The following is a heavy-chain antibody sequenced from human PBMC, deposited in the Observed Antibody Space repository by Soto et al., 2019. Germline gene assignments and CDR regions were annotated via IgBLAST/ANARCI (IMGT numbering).Heavy chain of an antibody. V-gene: IGHV4-39*01. CDR2: IYYSGST. Sequence: SETRCLTWTVSGGSISSSSYYWGWIRQPPGKGLEWIGSIYYSGSTYYNPSLKSRVTISVDTSKNQFSLKLSSVTAADTAVYYCARLLDTGMDPRLFAYRGQGTPVPVSS. D-gene: IGHD5-18*01. J-gene: IGHJ4*02. CDR1: GGSISSSSYY. CDR3: ARLLDTGMDPRLFAY.